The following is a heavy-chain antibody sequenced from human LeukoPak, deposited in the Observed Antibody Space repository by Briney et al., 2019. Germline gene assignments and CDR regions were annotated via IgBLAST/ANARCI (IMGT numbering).Heavy chain of an antibody. CDR2: IYTSGST. CDR3: ARGPYIAAAGRPFDY. Sequence: NPSETLSLTCTVSGGSISSYYWSWIRQPAGKGLEWIGHIYTSGSTNYNPSLKSRVTMSVDTSKNQFSLKLSSVTAADTAVYYCARGPYIAAAGRPFDYWGQGTLVTVSS. V-gene: IGHV4-4*07. J-gene: IGHJ4*02. CDR1: GGSISSYY. D-gene: IGHD6-13*01.